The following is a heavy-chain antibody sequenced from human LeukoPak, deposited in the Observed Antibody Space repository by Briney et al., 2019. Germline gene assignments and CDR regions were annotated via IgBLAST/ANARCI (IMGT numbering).Heavy chain of an antibody. CDR2: IYYSGST. Sequence: SETLSLTCTVSGGSISSSRYYWGWIRQPPGKGLEWIGSIYYSGSTYYNPSLKSRVTISVDTSKNQFSLKLSSVTAADTAVYYCARGAAAEFDYWGQGTLVTVSS. CDR3: ARGAAAEFDY. CDR1: GGSISSSRYY. D-gene: IGHD6-13*01. V-gene: IGHV4-39*01. J-gene: IGHJ4*02.